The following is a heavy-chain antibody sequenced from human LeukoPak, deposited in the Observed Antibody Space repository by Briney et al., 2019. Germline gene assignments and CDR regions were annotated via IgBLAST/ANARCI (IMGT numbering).Heavy chain of an antibody. D-gene: IGHD4-23*01. CDR3: ARDSVGTKPGGSQYNWFDP. V-gene: IGHV4-30-2*01. J-gene: IGHJ5*02. CDR2: IYHSGST. Sequence: SQTLSLTCTVSGGSISSGGYYWSWIRQPPGKGLEWIGYIYHSGSTYYNPSLKSRVTMSVDASKNQFSLKLTSVTAADTAVYYCARDSVGTKPGGSQYNWFDPWGQGTLVTVSS. CDR1: GGSISSGGYY.